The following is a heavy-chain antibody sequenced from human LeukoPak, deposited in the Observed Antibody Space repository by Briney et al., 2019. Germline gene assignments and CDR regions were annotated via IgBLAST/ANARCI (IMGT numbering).Heavy chain of an antibody. V-gene: IGHV3-23*01. Sequence: GGSLRLSCAASGFTFSSHATSWVRQAPGKGLGWVASISGSGYSTYYADSVKGRSTISTDNSKNTVFLHMNSPRAEDTAVYYCAKATYSSSWTLYFDFWGQGTLVTVSS. D-gene: IGHD6-13*01. CDR1: GFTFSSHA. J-gene: IGHJ4*02. CDR3: AKATYSSSWTLYFDF. CDR2: ISGSGYST.